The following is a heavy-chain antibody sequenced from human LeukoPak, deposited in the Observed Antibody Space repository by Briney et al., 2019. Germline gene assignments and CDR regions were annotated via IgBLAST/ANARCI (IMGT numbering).Heavy chain of an antibody. CDR3: AAEASGGSSYSYFDY. V-gene: IGHV1-58*01. Sequence: GASVKVSCKASGFTFTSSAVQWVRQARGQRREWIGWIVVGSGNTNYAQKFQERVTITRDMSTSTAYMELSSLRSEDTAVYYCAAEASGGSSYSYFDYWGQGTLVTVSS. D-gene: IGHD2-15*01. CDR2: IVVGSGNT. J-gene: IGHJ4*02. CDR1: GFTFTSSA.